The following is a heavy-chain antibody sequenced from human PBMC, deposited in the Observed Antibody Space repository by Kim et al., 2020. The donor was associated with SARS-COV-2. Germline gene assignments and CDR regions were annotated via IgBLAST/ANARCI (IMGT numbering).Heavy chain of an antibody. Sequence: GGSLRLSCAASGFTFSSYGMHWVRQAPGKGLEWVAVIWYDGSNKYYADSVKGRFTISRDNSKNTLYLQMNSLRAEDTAVYYCARDRFLERPDYWGQGTLVTVSS. CDR3: ARDRFLERPDY. D-gene: IGHD3-3*01. CDR2: IWYDGSNK. CDR1: GFTFSSYG. V-gene: IGHV3-33*01. J-gene: IGHJ4*02.